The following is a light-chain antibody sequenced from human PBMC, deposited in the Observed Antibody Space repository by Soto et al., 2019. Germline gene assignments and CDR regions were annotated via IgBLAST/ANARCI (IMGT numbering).Light chain of an antibody. CDR1: QSIRSY. CDR3: QQSYSTPFT. V-gene: IGKV1-39*01. Sequence: QMTQTPSSLSAAVGDRVTITCGASQSIRSYLNWYQQKPGKAPKLLIYAASSLQRGVPSRFSGSGSGTDFTLTISSLQPEDFATYYCQQSYSTPFTAGQGTRLEIK. CDR2: AAS. J-gene: IGKJ5*01.